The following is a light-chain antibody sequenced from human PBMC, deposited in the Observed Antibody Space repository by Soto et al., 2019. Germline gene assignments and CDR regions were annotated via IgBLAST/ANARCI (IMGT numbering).Light chain of an antibody. Sequence: QPVLTQPPSVSGAPGQRVTISCTGSSSNIGAGYDIHWYQQFPGTAPKLLIHGNINRPSGVSDRFSGSKSGTSASLAITGLQAEDEADYYCQSYDSSLSGWVFGGGTKVTVL. CDR1: SSNIGAGYD. CDR3: QSYDSSLSGWV. J-gene: IGLJ3*02. CDR2: GNI. V-gene: IGLV1-40*01.